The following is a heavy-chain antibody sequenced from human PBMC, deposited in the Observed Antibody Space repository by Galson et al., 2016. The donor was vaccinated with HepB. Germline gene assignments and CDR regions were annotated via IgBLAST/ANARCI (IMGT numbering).Heavy chain of an antibody. CDR1: AVTFTNYF. J-gene: IGHJ4*02. V-gene: IGHV1-69*13. CDR3: AKGGGVGATGAAFDI. Sequence: SVKVSCKASAVTFTNYFISWVRQAPGQGLEWMGGIIPIFGTSNFAQKFQGRVTVTADESTNTVYMELSSLKSEDTAVYYCAKGGGVGATGAAFDIWGQGTLVTVSS. D-gene: IGHD1-26*01. CDR2: IIPIFGTS.